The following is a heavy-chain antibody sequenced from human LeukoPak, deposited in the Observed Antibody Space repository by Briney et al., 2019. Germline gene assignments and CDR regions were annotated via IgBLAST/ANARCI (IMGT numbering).Heavy chain of an antibody. CDR3: ARDSVDLYYFDY. D-gene: IGHD3/OR15-3a*01. CDR2: IYYSGST. CDR1: GGSISSYY. J-gene: IGHJ4*02. Sequence: PSETLSLTCTVSGGSISSYYWSRIRQPPGKGLEWIGYIYYSGSTNYNPSLKSRVTISVDTSKNQFSLKLSSVTAADTAVYYCARDSVDLYYFDYWGQGTLVTVSS. V-gene: IGHV4-59*01.